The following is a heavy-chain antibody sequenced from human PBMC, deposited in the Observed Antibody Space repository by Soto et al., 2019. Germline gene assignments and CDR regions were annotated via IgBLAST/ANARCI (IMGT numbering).Heavy chain of an antibody. Sequence: QVQLQESGPGLVKPSQTLSLTCTVSGDSISSGDYHWNWIRQPPGKALEWIGYIYYSGNTYYNPSLKSRLTISVDTSKNQFSRRLSSLTAADTAVYYCARTTVTADLHYWGQGTLVTVSS. CDR3: ARTTVTADLHY. D-gene: IGHD4-17*01. V-gene: IGHV4-30-4*01. CDR2: IYYSGNT. J-gene: IGHJ4*02. CDR1: GDSISSGDYH.